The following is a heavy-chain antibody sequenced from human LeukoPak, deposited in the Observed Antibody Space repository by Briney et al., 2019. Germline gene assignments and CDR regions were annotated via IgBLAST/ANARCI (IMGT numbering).Heavy chain of an antibody. Sequence: PSETLSLTCAVYGGPFSGFYWTWIRQPPGKGLEWIGEIDQSGSTNYNPSLKSRVTISVDTSKNQFSLKLSSVTAADTAMYYCASPIQLWPFYAFDIWGQGTMVTVSS. J-gene: IGHJ3*02. CDR2: IDQSGST. CDR1: GGPFSGFY. CDR3: ASPIQLWPFYAFDI. V-gene: IGHV4-34*01. D-gene: IGHD5-18*01.